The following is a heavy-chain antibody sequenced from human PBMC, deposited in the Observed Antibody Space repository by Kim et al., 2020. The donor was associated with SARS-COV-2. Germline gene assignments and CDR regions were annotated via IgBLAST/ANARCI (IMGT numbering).Heavy chain of an antibody. CDR2: INPSGGST. CDR1: GYTFTSYY. CDR3: ARGERPDWAFRSSSSWFSELFDY. D-gene: IGHD6-6*01. Sequence: ASVKVSCKASGYTFTSYYMHWVRQAPGQGLEWMGIINPSGGSTSYAQKFQGRVTMTRDTSTSTVYMELSSLRSEDTAVYYCARGERPDWAFRSSSSWFSELFDYWGQGTLVTVSS. J-gene: IGHJ4*02. V-gene: IGHV1-46*01.